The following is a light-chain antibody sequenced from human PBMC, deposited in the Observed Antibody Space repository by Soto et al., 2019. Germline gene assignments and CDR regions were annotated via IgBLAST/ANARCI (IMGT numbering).Light chain of an antibody. CDR3: QQYYRSPYT. CDR1: QSVTSN. CDR2: AAS. V-gene: IGKV1-39*01. Sequence: DIQMTQSPSSLSASIGDRVTITCRASQSVTSNLNWYQQKFGETPKLLMYAASNLQGGVPSRFSGSGSGTDFTLTISSLQPEDFATYYCQQYYRSPYTFGRGTKLEV. J-gene: IGKJ2*01.